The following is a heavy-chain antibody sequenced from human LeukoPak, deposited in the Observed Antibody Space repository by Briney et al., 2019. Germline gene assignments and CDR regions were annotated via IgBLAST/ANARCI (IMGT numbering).Heavy chain of an antibody. CDR1: GYSISSGYY. CDR3: ARALDYYDSSGYYSYYYYMDV. D-gene: IGHD3-22*01. V-gene: IGHV4-38-2*02. J-gene: IGHJ6*03. CDR2: IYHSGST. Sequence: KPSGTLSLTCTVSGYSISSGYYWGWIRQPPRKGLEWIGGIYHSGSTYYNPSLKSRVTISVDTSKNQFSLKLSSVTAADTAVYYCARALDYYDSSGYYSYYYYMDVWGKGTTVTVSS.